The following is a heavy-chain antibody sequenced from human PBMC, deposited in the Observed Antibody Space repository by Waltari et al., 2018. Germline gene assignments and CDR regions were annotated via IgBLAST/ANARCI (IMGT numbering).Heavy chain of an antibody. D-gene: IGHD3-16*01. Sequence: QVQLVQSGAEVKKPGASVKVSCKASGYTFPSYAMHWVLQAPGQRLEWMGWINAGNGNTKYSQKCQGRVTITRDTSASTAYMELSSLRSEDTAVYYCARRGEPYVALGGNWFDPWGQGTLVTVSS. J-gene: IGHJ5*02. V-gene: IGHV1-3*01. CDR2: INAGNGNT. CDR3: ARRGEPYVALGGNWFDP. CDR1: GYTFPSYA.